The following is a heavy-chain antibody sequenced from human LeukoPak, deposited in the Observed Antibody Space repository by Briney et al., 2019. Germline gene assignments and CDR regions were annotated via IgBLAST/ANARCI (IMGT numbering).Heavy chain of an antibody. CDR3: ARVGTATLMGWWFDP. V-gene: IGHV4-30-4*08. J-gene: IGHJ5*02. Sequence: SQTLSLTCTVSGGSISSGDYYWSWIRQPPGKGLEWIGYIYYSGSTYYNPSLKSRVTISVDTSKNQFSLKLSSVTAADTAVYYCARVGTATLMGWWFDPWGQGTLVTVSS. D-gene: IGHD4-17*01. CDR1: GGSISSGDYY. CDR2: IYYSGST.